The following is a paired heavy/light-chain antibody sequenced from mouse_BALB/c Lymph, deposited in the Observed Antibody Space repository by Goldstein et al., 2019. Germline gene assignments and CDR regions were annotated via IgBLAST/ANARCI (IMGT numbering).Heavy chain of an antibody. CDR2: IYWDDDR. Sequence: QVTLKESGPGILQPSQTLSLTCSFSGFSLNTSGVGVSWIRQPSGQGLEWLAHIYWDDDRRYNPSLKSRLTISKDSSRNQVFLKITSVVTTDTATYYCARSSTVVSLYWYFVVWGAGTTVTVSS. D-gene: IGHD1-1*01. J-gene: IGHJ1*01. V-gene: IGHV8-12*01. CDR1: GFSLNTSGVG. CDR3: ARSSTVVSLYWYFVV.
Light chain of an antibody. Sequence: DIVLTQSPASLAVSLGQRATISCRASENVEYYGTGLMQWYQQKPGQPPKLLISAASNVESGVPARFSGSGSGTDFSLNIHPVEEDDIAMYFCQQSRKVPWTFGGGTKLEIK. V-gene: IGKV3-1*01. CDR3: QQSRKVPWT. J-gene: IGKJ1*01. CDR1: ENVEYYGTGL. CDR2: AAS.